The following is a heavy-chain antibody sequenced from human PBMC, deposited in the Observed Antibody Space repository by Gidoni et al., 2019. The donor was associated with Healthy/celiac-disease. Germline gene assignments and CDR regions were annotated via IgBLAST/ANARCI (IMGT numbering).Heavy chain of an antibody. CDR3: ARVFSSYYYDSSGYSY. CDR2: IKQDGSEK. CDR1: GFTFSRYW. J-gene: IGHJ4*02. V-gene: IGHV3-7*01. D-gene: IGHD3-22*01. Sequence: EVQLVESGGGLVQPGGSLRLSCAASGFTFSRYWMSWVRQAPGKGLEWVANIKQDGSEKYYVDSVKGRFTISRDNAKNSLYLQMNSLRAEDTAVYYCARVFSSYYYDSSGYSYWGQGTLVTVSS.